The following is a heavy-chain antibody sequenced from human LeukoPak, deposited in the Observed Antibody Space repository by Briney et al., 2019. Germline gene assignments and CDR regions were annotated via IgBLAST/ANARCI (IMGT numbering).Heavy chain of an antibody. Sequence: GGSLRLSCAASGFTFGSYGMHWVRQAPGKGLEWVAVISYDGSNKYYADSVKGRFTISRDNSKNTLYLQMNSLRAEDTAVYYCAKPSGKLEYYDFWSGYSSPYYFDYWGQGTLITVSS. CDR3: AKPSGKLEYYDFWSGYSSPYYFDY. J-gene: IGHJ4*02. D-gene: IGHD3-3*01. V-gene: IGHV3-30*18. CDR2: ISYDGSNK. CDR1: GFTFGSYG.